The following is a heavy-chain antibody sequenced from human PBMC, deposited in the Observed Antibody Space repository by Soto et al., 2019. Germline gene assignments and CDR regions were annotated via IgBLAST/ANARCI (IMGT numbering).Heavy chain of an antibody. Sequence: GGSLRLSCAASGFSLTSYSLNWVRQAPGKGLEWVSSISSSSSYIYYADPAKGRFTISRDNSKNSLYLQMSSLRAEDTAVYYCARDSRHYYGSGRSSSNYYMDVWGKGTTVTVSS. J-gene: IGHJ6*03. CDR1: GFSLTSYS. CDR3: ARDSRHYYGSGRSSSNYYMDV. V-gene: IGHV3-21*01. D-gene: IGHD3-10*01. CDR2: ISSSSSYI.